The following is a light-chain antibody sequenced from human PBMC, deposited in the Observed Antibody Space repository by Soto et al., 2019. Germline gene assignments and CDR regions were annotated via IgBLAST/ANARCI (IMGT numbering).Light chain of an antibody. J-gene: IGLJ3*02. CDR1: SSDIGGYNY. V-gene: IGLV2-8*01. Sequence: QSALTQPPSASGSPGQSVAISCTGTSSDIGGYNYVSWYQQHPGKAPKLMIFEVSQRPSGVPDRFSGSKSGNTASLTVSGLQAEDEADYYCQVWDRNSDHQVFGGGTKLTVL. CDR2: EVS. CDR3: QVWDRNSDHQV.